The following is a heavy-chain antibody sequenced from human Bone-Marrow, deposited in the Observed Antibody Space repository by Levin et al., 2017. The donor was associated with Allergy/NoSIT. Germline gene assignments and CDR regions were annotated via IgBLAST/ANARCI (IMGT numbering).Heavy chain of an antibody. CDR1: GFTFDDYA. D-gene: IGHD2-21*01. CDR3: AKDIRLNVENGAFDM. Sequence: RAGGSLRLSCATSGFTFDDYAMHWVRQAPGKGLEWVSGINWNSGTIGYADSVKGRFTISRDNAKNSLYLQMNRLRAEDTALYYCAKDIRLNVENGAFDMWGQGTMVTVSS. J-gene: IGHJ3*02. V-gene: IGHV3-9*01. CDR2: INWNSGTI.